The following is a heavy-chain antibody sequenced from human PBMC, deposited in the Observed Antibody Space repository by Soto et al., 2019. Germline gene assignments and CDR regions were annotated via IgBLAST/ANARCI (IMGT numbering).Heavy chain of an antibody. CDR2: ISGSADST. CDR3: TKVSGFWNGHFDY. V-gene: IGHV3-23*01. D-gene: IGHD3-3*01. J-gene: IGHJ4*02. CDR1: GFAFRSYA. Sequence: DVQLSESGGDLVQPGGSVRLSCAASGFAFRSYAMTWVRQAPGKGLEWVSLISGSADSTYYSDSVKGRFTISRDNSNSAVYLQMDSLRIEDTAIYYCTKVSGFWNGHFDYWGQGALVTVSS.